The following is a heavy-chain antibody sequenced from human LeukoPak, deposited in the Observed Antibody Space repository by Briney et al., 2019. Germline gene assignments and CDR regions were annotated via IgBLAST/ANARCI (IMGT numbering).Heavy chain of an antibody. CDR3: AKDRSMTTVTPFDN. D-gene: IGHD4-17*01. CDR2: IRYDGSNR. V-gene: IGHV3-30*02. J-gene: IGHJ4*02. CDR1: GFSFGDYA. Sequence: GGSLRLSCTASGFSFGDYAMTWVRQAPGKGLEWVAFIRYDGSNRFYADSVRGRFTISRDNSKNTVYLQMNSLRAEDTAVYYCAKDRSMTTVTPFDNWGQGTLVAVSS.